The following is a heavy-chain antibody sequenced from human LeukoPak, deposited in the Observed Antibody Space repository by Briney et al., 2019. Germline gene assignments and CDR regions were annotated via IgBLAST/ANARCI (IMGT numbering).Heavy chain of an antibody. J-gene: IGHJ6*02. CDR1: GFSFSSYP. CDR2: TSGSGGST. V-gene: IGHV3-23*01. Sequence: GGSLRLSCAASGFSFSSYPMSWVRQAPGKGLEWVSTTSGSGGSTYYADSVKGRLPIARDNSKNTRYLQKNSLRAEDTAVYYCAKVRTGGDWNYYDMDVWGQGTTVTVSS. D-gene: IGHD2-21*02. CDR3: AKVRTGGDWNYYDMDV.